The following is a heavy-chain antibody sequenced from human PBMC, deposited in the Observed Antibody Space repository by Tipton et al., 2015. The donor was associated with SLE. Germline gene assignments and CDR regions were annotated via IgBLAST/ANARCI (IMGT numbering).Heavy chain of an antibody. CDR3: ARESGVTIFEVARMGV. J-gene: IGHJ6*03. Sequence: SLRLSCAASGFTVSSNYMRWVRQAPGKGLEWVSVIYAGGSTSYADSVKGRFTISRHSSKNTLYLQMNSLRPEDTAVYYCARESGVTIFEVARMGVWGEGTTVTVSS. CDR1: GFTVSSNY. D-gene: IGHD3-3*01. CDR2: IYAGGST. V-gene: IGHV3-53*04.